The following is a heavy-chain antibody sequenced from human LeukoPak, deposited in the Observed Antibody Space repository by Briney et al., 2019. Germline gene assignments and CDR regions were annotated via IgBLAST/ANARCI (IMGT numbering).Heavy chain of an antibody. V-gene: IGHV1-8*01. Sequence: ASVKVSCKASGYTFTSYDINWVRQATGQGLEWMGWMNPNSGNTGYAQKFQGRVTMTEDTSTDTAYMELSSLRSEDTAVYYCATGSIAVAGTVPDYWGQGTLVTVSS. CDR1: GYTFTSYD. J-gene: IGHJ4*02. D-gene: IGHD6-19*01. CDR3: ATGSIAVAGTVPDY. CDR2: MNPNSGNT.